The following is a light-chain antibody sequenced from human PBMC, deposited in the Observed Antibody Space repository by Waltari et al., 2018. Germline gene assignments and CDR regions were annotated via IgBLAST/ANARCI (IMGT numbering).Light chain of an antibody. CDR2: DAS. Sequence: EIVLTQSPATLSVSPGETVTLSCRASQPVSTSLAWYQKKSGQAPRLLIFDASTRATGIPATFSGSGSGTEFTLTISSLQSEDLAVYYCQQYKEWPLTFGGGTKVEIK. CDR1: QPVSTS. J-gene: IGKJ4*01. V-gene: IGKV3-15*01. CDR3: QQYKEWPLT.